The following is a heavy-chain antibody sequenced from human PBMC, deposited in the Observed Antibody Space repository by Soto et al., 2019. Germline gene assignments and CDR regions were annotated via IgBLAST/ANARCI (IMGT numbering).Heavy chain of an antibody. J-gene: IGHJ4*02. Sequence: QVQLQESGPGLVKPSETLSLTCTFSGGSISSYYWSWIRQPPGKGLEWIGYIYYSGSTNYNPSLKIRVAISVDTSKNQFSLKLSSVTAADTAVYYCAWAARPLGFIDYWGQGTLVTVSS. V-gene: IGHV4-59*01. D-gene: IGHD6-6*01. CDR1: GGSISSYY. CDR2: IYYSGST. CDR3: AWAARPLGFIDY.